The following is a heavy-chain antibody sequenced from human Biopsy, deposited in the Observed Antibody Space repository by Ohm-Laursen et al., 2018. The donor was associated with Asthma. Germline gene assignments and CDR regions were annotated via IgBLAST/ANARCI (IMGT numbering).Heavy chain of an antibody. CDR3: ARAVDYSHYYGIDV. CDR1: GYTFNSAG. Sequence: GASLKVSCKASGYTFNSAGITWVRQAPGQGLEWMGWISVYNGNTKVAQKLQDRVTMITDTSTSTAYTELRSLRSDDTAVYFCARAVDYSHYYGIDVWGQGTTVTVS. J-gene: IGHJ6*02. D-gene: IGHD3-10*01. CDR2: ISVYNGNT. V-gene: IGHV1-18*01.